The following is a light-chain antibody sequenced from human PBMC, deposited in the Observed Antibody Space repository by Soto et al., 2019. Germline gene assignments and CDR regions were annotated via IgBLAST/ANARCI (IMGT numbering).Light chain of an antibody. CDR2: EGS. Sequence: QSALTQPASVSGSPGQSITISCTGTSSDVGSYNLVSWYQQHPGKAPKLMIYEGSKRHSGVSNRFSGSKSGNTASLTISGLQAEDEGDYYCCSYAGSSTLYVFGTGTKLTVL. CDR1: SSDVGSYNL. V-gene: IGLV2-23*01. J-gene: IGLJ1*01. CDR3: CSYAGSSTLYV.